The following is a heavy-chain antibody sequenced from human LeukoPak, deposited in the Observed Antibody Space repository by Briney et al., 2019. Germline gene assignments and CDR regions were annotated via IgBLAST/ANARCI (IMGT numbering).Heavy chain of an antibody. Sequence: SETLSVTCAVYGGSFSGYYWSWIRQPPGKGLEWIGEINHSGSTNYNPSLKSRVTMSVDASKNQFSLKLTSVTAADTALYYCAREGSGDYGRALDYWGQGTLVTVSS. CDR3: AREGSGDYGRALDY. CDR1: GGSFSGYY. D-gene: IGHD4-17*01. CDR2: INHSGST. V-gene: IGHV4-34*01. J-gene: IGHJ4*02.